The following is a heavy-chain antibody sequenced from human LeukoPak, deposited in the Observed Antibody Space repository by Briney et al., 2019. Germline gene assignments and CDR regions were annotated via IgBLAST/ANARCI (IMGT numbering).Heavy chain of an antibody. J-gene: IGHJ4*02. Sequence: SVKVSCKASGGTFSSYAISWVRQAPGQGLEWMGRIIPIFGTANYAQKFQGRVTITTDESTSTAYMELSSLRSEDTAVYYCAREDIVVVVATSHFDYWGQGTLVTVSS. CDR2: IIPIFGTA. V-gene: IGHV1-69*05. D-gene: IGHD2-15*01. CDR1: GGTFSSYA. CDR3: AREDIVVVVATSHFDY.